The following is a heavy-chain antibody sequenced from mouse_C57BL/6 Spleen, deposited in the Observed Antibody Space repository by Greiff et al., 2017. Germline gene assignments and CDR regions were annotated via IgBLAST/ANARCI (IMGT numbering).Heavy chain of an antibody. D-gene: IGHD2-3*01. Sequence: QVQLQQSGAELARPGASVKLSCKASGYTFTSYGISWVKQRTGQGLEWIGEIYPRSGNTYYNEKFKGKATLTADKSSSTAYMELRSLTSEDSAVYFCARSYDGYYLGFAYWGQGTLVTVSA. CDR2: IYPRSGNT. CDR3: ARSYDGYYLGFAY. CDR1: GYTFTSYG. V-gene: IGHV1-81*01. J-gene: IGHJ3*01.